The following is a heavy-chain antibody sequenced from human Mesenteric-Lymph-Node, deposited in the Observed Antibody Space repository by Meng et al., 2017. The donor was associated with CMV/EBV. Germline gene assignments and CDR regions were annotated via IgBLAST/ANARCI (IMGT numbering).Heavy chain of an antibody. J-gene: IGHJ4*02. CDR2: ISSDGSST. D-gene: IGHD5-18*01. CDR1: GFTFSSYW. V-gene: IGHV3-74*01. Sequence: GESLKISCAASGFTFSSYWMSWVRQAPGKGLVWVSRISSDGSSTNYAASVKGRFTISRDNAKNTLYLQMSSLRAEDTAVYYCARTGYTYDYWGQGTLVTVSS. CDR3: ARTGYTYDY.